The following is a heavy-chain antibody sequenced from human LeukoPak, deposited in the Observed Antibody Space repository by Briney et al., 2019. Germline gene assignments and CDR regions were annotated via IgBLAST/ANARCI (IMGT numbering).Heavy chain of an antibody. D-gene: IGHD6-19*01. CDR1: GGSFSGYY. CDR2: INHSGSI. CDR3: ARGRGQWLVY. V-gene: IGHV4-34*01. J-gene: IGHJ4*02. Sequence: PSETLSLTCAVYGGSFSGYYWSWIRQPPGKGLEWIGEINHSGSINYNPSLKSRVTISVDTSKNQFSLKLSSVTAADTAVYYCARGRGQWLVYWGQGTLVTVSS.